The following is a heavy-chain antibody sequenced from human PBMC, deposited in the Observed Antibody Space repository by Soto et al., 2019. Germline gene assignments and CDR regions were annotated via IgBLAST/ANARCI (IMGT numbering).Heavy chain of an antibody. J-gene: IGHJ6*02. CDR1: GGSISSGGYY. D-gene: IGHD3-10*01. V-gene: IGHV4-31*03. Sequence: QVQLQESGPGLVKPSQTLSLTCTVSGGSISSGGYYWSWIRQHPGKGLEWIGYSYYSGSTYYTPSLKSRVTRSVDTSKNQCSLKLSSVTAADTSVYYCARDTLWCGELSGVYYYGMDVWGQGTTVTVSS. CDR2: SYYSGST. CDR3: ARDTLWCGELSGVYYYGMDV.